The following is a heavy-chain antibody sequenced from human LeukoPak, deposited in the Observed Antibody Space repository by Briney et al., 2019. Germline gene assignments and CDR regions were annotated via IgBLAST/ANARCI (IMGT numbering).Heavy chain of an antibody. D-gene: IGHD3-16*01. CDR1: GFSYSGYS. CDR3: SRGHYGPDY. Sequence: GGSLRPSCTASGFSYSGYSMHWVRQAPGKGLEWVSGIQRDGSSPTYADSVKGRFTISRDNAKGSVYLQMDILRAEDTAVYYCSRGHYGPDYWGQGTLVTVSS. V-gene: IGHV3-74*01. CDR2: IQRDGSSP. J-gene: IGHJ4*02.